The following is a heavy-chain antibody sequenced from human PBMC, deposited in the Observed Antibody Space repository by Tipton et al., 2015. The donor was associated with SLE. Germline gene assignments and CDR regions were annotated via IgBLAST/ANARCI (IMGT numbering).Heavy chain of an antibody. Sequence: TLSLTCTVSDGSISSYYWSWIRQPPGKGLEWIGYIHSSGSTNYNSSLESRVTISVDTSRNQFSLKLTSVTAADTAVYYCARSDGGHWGQGTLVTVSS. J-gene: IGHJ4*02. D-gene: IGHD3-16*01. CDR2: IHSSGST. CDR1: DGSISSYY. V-gene: IGHV4-59*01. CDR3: ARSDGGH.